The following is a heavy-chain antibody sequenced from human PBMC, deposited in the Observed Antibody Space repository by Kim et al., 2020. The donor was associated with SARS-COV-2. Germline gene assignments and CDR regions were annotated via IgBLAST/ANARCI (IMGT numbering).Heavy chain of an antibody. D-gene: IGHD2-15*01. CDR1: GGTFSSYA. CDR3: ARDNVVVVAATFYYYYGMDA. J-gene: IGHJ6*02. V-gene: IGHV1-69*13. Sequence: SVKVSCKASGGTFSSYAISWVRQAPGQGLEWMGGIIPIFGTANYAQKFQGRVTITADESTSTAYMELSSLRSEDTAVYYCARDNVVVVAATFYYYYGMDAWGQGTTVTVSS. CDR2: IIPIFGTA.